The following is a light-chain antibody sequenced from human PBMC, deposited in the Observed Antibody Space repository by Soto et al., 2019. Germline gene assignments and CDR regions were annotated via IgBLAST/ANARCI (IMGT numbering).Light chain of an antibody. CDR3: QQYGSSPYS. Sequence: EIVLTQSPGTLSLSPGERATLSCRASQSVRSSYLAWYQQKPGQAPRLLIYGASSRATGIPDSFSGSGSGTDFTLPISRLEPEDFAVYYCQQYGSSPYSFGQGTKQKIK. CDR1: QSVRSSY. V-gene: IGKV3-20*01. J-gene: IGKJ2*03. CDR2: GAS.